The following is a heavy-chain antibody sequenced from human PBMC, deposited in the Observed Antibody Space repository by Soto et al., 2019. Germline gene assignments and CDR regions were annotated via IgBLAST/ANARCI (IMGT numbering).Heavy chain of an antibody. CDR3: AKAGGRLLTPFDP. D-gene: IGHD2-21*02. V-gene: IGHV3-30*18. Sequence: QVQLVESGGGVVQPGRSLRLSCAACGFSFSSYGMHWFRQAPGKGLEWVAVISYDGSNKYYADSVKGRFTISRDNSKNTLFLQMNSLRAEDTAVYYCAKAGGRLLTPFDPWGQGTLVTVSS. CDR2: ISYDGSNK. J-gene: IGHJ5*02. CDR1: GFSFSSYG.